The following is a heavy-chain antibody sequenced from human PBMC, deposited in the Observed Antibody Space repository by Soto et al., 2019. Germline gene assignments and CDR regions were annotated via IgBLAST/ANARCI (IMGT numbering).Heavy chain of an antibody. J-gene: IGHJ3*01. V-gene: IGHV3-66*01. CDR1: GFSVSHNY. CDR3: AGDSTDGEFVDAFDV. Sequence: ELKLVESGGGLVQPGGSLRLSCAASGFSVSHNYVNWVRQAPGRGLEWVSVIFSGGTTHYADSVKGRFTISRDTSKNTVHLQMNGLRVDDTALYYCAGDSTDGEFVDAFDVWGQGTLVTVSS. D-gene: IGHD4-17*01. CDR2: IFSGGTT.